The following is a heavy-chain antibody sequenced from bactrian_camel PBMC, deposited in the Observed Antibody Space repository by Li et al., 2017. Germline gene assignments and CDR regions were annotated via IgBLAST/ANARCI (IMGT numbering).Heavy chain of an antibody. V-gene: IGHV3S53*01. Sequence: HVQLVESGGGSVQAGGSLRLSCATSTYVFSGSFCVGWFRQAPGKEREAVASICTDDSSNYADSVKGRFTISRNNADNTLYLTMTDLSPEDTAIYYCAASPRLWAPLRADALGSDTFRYWDQGTQVTVSS. CDR3: AASPRLWAPLRADALGSDTFRY. CDR2: ICTDDSS. CDR1: TYVFSGSFC. J-gene: IGHJ4*01. D-gene: IGHD5*01.